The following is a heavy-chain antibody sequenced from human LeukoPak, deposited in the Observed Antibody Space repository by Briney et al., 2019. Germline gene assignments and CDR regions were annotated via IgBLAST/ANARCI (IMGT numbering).Heavy chain of an antibody. D-gene: IGHD2-8*01. CDR2: INQSGST. J-gene: IGHJ4*02. CDR3: AREWQYQFDY. V-gene: IGHV4-34*01. Sequence: PSETLSLTCAVYGGSFGDYYWSWIRQPPGKGLEWFAEINQSGSTSYNPSLKSRVTISVDTSKNQFSLKLSSVTAADTAVYYCAREWQYQFDYWGQGTLVTVSS. CDR1: GGSFGDYY.